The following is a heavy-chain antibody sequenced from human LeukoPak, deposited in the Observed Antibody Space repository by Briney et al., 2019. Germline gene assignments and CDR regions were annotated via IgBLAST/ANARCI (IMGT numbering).Heavy chain of an antibody. CDR3: ATGRWYSSSWYDGEYFQH. J-gene: IGHJ1*01. V-gene: IGHV3-21*01. CDR2: ISSGSSYI. Sequence: GGSLRLPCAASGFTFSSYSMNWVRQAPGKGLEWVSSISSGSSYIYYADSLRGRFTISRDNAKNSLSLQMNSLRAEDTAVYYCATGRWYSSSWYDGEYFQHWGQGTLVTVSS. CDR1: GFTFSSYS. D-gene: IGHD6-13*01.